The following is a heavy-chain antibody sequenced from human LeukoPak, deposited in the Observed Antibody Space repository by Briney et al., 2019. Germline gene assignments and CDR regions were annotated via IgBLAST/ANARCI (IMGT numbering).Heavy chain of an antibody. V-gene: IGHV4-59*08. CDR1: GGSISSYY. J-gene: IGHJ4*02. D-gene: IGHD6-19*01. Sequence: SETLSLTCTVSGGSISSYYWSWIRQPPGKGLEWIGYIYYSGSTNYNPSLKSRVTISADTSKNQFSLKLSSVTAADTAVYYCARLNLQWLASDYWGQGTLVTVSS. CDR2: IYYSGST. CDR3: ARLNLQWLASDY.